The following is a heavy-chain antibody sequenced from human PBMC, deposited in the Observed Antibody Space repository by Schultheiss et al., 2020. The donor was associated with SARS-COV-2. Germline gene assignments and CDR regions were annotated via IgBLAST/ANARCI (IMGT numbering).Heavy chain of an antibody. Sequence: GGSLRLSCAASGFTVSSNYMNWVRQAPGKGLEWVSYISSSSSSIYYADSVKGRFTISRDNAKNSLYLQMNSLRAEDTAVYYCASTPSSVAYYYYYYTDVWGKGTTVTVSS. J-gene: IGHJ6*03. CDR2: ISSSSSSI. V-gene: IGHV3-48*04. CDR3: ASTPSSVAYYYYYYTDV. CDR1: GFTVSSNY. D-gene: IGHD3-22*01.